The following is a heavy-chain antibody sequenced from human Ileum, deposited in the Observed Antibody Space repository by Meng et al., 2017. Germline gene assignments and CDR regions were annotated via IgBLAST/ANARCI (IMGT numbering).Heavy chain of an antibody. CDR3: ASYNGSGSYHK. D-gene: IGHD3-10*01. Sequence: GGFLRPSCAASGFTFSSFGMHWVRQAPGKGLEWVAVIWYDGTKSYADSVKGRFTISRDNSKNTLYLQMNSLRAEDTAVYYCASYNGSGSYHKWGQGTLVTVSS. CDR2: IWYDGTK. V-gene: IGHV3-33*01. CDR1: GFTFSSFG. J-gene: IGHJ4*02.